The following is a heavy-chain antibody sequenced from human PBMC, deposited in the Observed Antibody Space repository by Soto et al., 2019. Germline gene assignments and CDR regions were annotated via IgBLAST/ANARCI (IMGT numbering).Heavy chain of an antibody. Sequence: QVQLQESGPGLVKSSETLSLTCTVSGASIRSYYWSWIRQPPGKGLEWIGYIYYSGSTNYHPSHKSRVTIAVDTSKSQFSLKLSSVTAADTAVYYCARPWTTRNYDNSYFDLWGRGTLVTVSS. CDR1: GASIRSYY. CDR3: ARPWTTRNYDNSYFDL. V-gene: IGHV4-59*01. J-gene: IGHJ2*01. CDR2: IYYSGST. D-gene: IGHD3-22*01.